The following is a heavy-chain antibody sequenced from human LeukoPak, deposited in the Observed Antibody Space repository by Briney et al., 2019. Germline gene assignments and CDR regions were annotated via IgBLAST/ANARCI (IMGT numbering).Heavy chain of an antibody. CDR3: ARDLNYYGSGSSFDY. Sequence: GGSLRLSCAASGFTFISYSIHWVRQAPGKGLEWVAFIRYDGSNKYYADSVKGRFTISRDNSKNTVYLQMNSLRAEDTAVYYCARDLNYYGSGSSFDYWGQGTLVTVSS. CDR2: IRYDGSNK. J-gene: IGHJ4*02. D-gene: IGHD3-10*01. V-gene: IGHV3-30*02. CDR1: GFTFISYS.